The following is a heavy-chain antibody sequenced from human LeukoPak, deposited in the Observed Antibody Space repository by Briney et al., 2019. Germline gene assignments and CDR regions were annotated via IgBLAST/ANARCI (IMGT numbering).Heavy chain of an antibody. J-gene: IGHJ4*02. CDR1: GFPFSDYW. D-gene: IGHD3-10*01. CDR2: IKYHGSDE. CDR3: ARIGGSGTYWDY. V-gene: IGHV3-7*01. Sequence: GSLPLSCAASGFPFSDYWMSWVGRAPGKGLEWVANIKYHGSDEHYVDSVRGRFTISRDNAKNSLFLQMNSLRAEDTAVYYCARIGGSGTYWDYWGQGTLVTVSS.